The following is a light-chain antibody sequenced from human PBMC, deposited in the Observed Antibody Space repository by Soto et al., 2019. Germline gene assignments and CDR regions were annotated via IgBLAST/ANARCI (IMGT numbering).Light chain of an antibody. CDR1: QSASSSY. V-gene: IGKV3D-7*01. CDR2: GAS. J-gene: IGKJ1*01. CDR3: QQYHNLWT. Sequence: EIVLTQSPGTLSLSPGERATLSCRASQSASSSYLAWYQQKPGQPPRLLIYGASTRATGTPARFTGSGSGTEFTLTITSLQSEDFALYYCQQYHNLWTFGQGTKVDIK.